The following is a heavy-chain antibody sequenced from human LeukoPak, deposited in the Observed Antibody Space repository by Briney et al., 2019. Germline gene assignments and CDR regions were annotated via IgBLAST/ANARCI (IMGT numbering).Heavy chain of an antibody. J-gene: IGHJ4*02. D-gene: IGHD1-26*01. CDR2: ITETASTT. Sequence: GGSLRLSCAASGFTFSNYGMSWIRQAPGEGLEWVSMITETASTTYYASSVEGRFTISRDNSQYTLYLQMNSLRAEDTAVYYCAKEWSGVSYGRFAYWGQGTLVTVSS. CDR1: GFTFSNYG. V-gene: IGHV3-23*01. CDR3: AKEWSGVSYGRFAY.